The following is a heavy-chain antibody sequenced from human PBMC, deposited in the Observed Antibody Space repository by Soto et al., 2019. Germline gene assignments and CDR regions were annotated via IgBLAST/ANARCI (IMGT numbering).Heavy chain of an antibody. J-gene: IGHJ4*02. Sequence: ASVKVSCKASGYTFSDYYIHWVRQAPGQGLEWVGWINPNSGGTKYAPKFQGGVTMTRDTSITTAYMELSRLRSGDTAVYYCAREPATAKPEGVDFWGQGTLVTVSS. CDR2: INPNSGGT. V-gene: IGHV1-2*02. CDR1: GYTFSDYY. CDR3: AREPATAKPEGVDF. D-gene: IGHD1-1*01.